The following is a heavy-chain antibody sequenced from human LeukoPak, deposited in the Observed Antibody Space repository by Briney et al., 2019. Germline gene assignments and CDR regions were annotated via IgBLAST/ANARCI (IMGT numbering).Heavy chain of an antibody. CDR3: VRDSSGMDV. CDR2: LYSRGTST. CDR1: GFTVTNYA. V-gene: IGHV3-64D*06. J-gene: IGHJ6*02. Sequence: PGGSLRLSCLASGFTVTNYAMHWVRQAPGKGLDYVSVLYSRGTSTYYADSVKGRFTVPRDSSKNTLFLQMSSLRVEDTAIYYCVRDSSGMDVWGRGTAVTVSS.